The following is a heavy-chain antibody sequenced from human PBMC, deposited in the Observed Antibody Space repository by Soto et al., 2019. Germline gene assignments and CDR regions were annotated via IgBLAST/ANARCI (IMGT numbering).Heavy chain of an antibody. CDR3: ARVSWREKYGMDV. CDR1: GFTFSDSY. V-gene: IGHV3-11*01. J-gene: IGHJ6*02. Sequence: GGSLRLSCAASGFTFSDSYMSWIRQAPGKGLEWISYITFSGNTVYYADSLKGRFTISRDNAKNSLYLQMNRLRAEDTAVYYCARVSWREKYGMDVWGQGTKVTVSS. CDR2: ITFSGNTV.